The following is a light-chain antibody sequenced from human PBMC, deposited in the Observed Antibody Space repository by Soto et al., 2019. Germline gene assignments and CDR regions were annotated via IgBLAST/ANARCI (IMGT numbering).Light chain of an antibody. CDR3: QSYDNRHVV. CDR2: GNS. J-gene: IGLJ2*01. CDR1: SSNIGTGYD. V-gene: IGLV1-40*01. Sequence: QSVLTQPPSVSGAPGQRVTISCTGSSSNIGTGYDVHWYQQLPGTAPKLLIYGNSNRPSGVPDRFSGSKSDTSASLAITGLQAEDEADYYCQSYDNRHVVFGGRTKVTVL.